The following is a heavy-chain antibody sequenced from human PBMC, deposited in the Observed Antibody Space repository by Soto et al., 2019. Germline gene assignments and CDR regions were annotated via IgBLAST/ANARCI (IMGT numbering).Heavy chain of an antibody. J-gene: IGHJ4*02. Sequence: QVQLQESGPGLVKPSQTLSLTCTVSGGSISSGGYYWSWIRQHPGKGLEWIGYISYSGRTYYNPSLKSRVTLSVDTSKNQFSLKLSSVTTADTAVYYCAREGPDNYFDYWGQGTLVTVSS. CDR2: ISYSGRT. V-gene: IGHV4-31*03. CDR3: AREGPDNYFDY. CDR1: GGSISSGGYY.